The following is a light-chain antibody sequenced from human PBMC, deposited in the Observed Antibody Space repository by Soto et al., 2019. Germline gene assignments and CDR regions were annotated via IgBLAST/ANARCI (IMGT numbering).Light chain of an antibody. CDR3: QQLNRYPLT. CDR1: QGISSY. J-gene: IGKJ4*01. Sequence: IQLTQSPSSLSASVGDRVTITCRANQGISSYLGWYQQKPGKAPKLLIYDAATLQSGVPSRFSGSGSGTDFPLTITSLQPEDFATYYCQQLNRYPLTFGGGTKVEIK. CDR2: DAA. V-gene: IGKV1-9*01.